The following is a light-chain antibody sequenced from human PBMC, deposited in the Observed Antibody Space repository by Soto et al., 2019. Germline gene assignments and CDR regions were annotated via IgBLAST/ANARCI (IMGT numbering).Light chain of an antibody. CDR2: EVS. CDR3: SSDAGNDKYV. V-gene: IGLV2-8*01. J-gene: IGLJ1*01. CDR1: SSDVGGYNY. Sequence: QSVLTQPPSVSGSPGQSVTISCTGTSSDVGGYNYVSWYQHHPGKAPKLMIYEVSKRPSGVPDRFSGSKSGNTASLTVSGLQADDEADYYCSSDAGNDKYVFGSGTKVTVL.